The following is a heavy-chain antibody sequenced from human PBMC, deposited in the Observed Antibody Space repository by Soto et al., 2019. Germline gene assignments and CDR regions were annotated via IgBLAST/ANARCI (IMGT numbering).Heavy chain of an antibody. Sequence: ASVKVSCKASGYTFTSYDINWVRQAPGQGLEWMGWISAYSGGTNYAQKFQGRVTVTTDTSTSTVYMDLRSLRSDDTAVYYCARTYGSGSYYNVNWFDPWGQGTLVTVSS. D-gene: IGHD3-10*01. J-gene: IGHJ5*02. V-gene: IGHV1-18*01. CDR2: ISAYSGGT. CDR3: ARTYGSGSYYNVNWFDP. CDR1: GYTFTSYD.